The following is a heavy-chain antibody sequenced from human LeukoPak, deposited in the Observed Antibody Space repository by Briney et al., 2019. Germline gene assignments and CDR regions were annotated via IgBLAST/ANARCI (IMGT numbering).Heavy chain of an antibody. CDR1: GFIFISYG. CDR3: ARTNIHRCSNVDY. D-gene: IGHD1/OR15-1a*01. V-gene: IGHV3-33*01. J-gene: IGHJ4*02. Sequence: PGGSLRLSCEASGFIFISYGMHWVRQAPGKGLERLPLLWYDGSSKFYADSLKGRFTISRDNSGNTLYLQMNSLRAEDTAIYYCARTNIHRCSNVDYWGQGTLVTVSS. CDR2: LWYDGSSK.